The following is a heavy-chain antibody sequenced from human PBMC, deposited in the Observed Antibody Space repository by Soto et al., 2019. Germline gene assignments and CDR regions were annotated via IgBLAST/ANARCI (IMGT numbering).Heavy chain of an antibody. CDR2: IIPIFGTA. CDR1: GGTFSSYA. Sequence: QVQLVQSGAEVKKPGSSVKVSCKASGGTFSSYAITWVRQAPGQGLEWMGGIIPIFGTANYAQKFQGRVTTXXDESTSTASMELSSLRSEDTAVYYCASRAQYSSSWYRGFDYWGQGTLVTVSS. J-gene: IGHJ4*02. D-gene: IGHD6-13*01. V-gene: IGHV1-69*05. CDR3: ASRAQYSSSWYRGFDY.